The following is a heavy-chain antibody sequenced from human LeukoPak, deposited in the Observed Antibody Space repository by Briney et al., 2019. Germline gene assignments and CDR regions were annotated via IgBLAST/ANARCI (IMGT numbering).Heavy chain of an antibody. V-gene: IGHV4-59*01. CDR3: ARVGTKYCSGGSCYSLDY. CDR2: IYYSGST. Sequence: SETLSLTFTVSAGSISSYYWSWIRQPPGKGLEWIGYIYYSGSTNYNPSLKSRVTISVDTSKNQFSLKLSSVTAADTAVYYCARVGTKYCSGGSCYSLDYWGQGTLVTVSS. D-gene: IGHD2-15*01. J-gene: IGHJ4*02. CDR1: AGSISSYY.